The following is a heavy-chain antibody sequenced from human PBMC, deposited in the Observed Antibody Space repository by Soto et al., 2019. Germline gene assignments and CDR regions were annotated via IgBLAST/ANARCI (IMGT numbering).Heavy chain of an antibody. D-gene: IGHD3-3*01. CDR3: AGSYYDFGSGYYRHQYGMDV. CDR1: GYTFTSYG. CDR2: ISAYNGNT. Sequence: QVQLVQSGAEVKKPGASVKVSCKASGYTFTSYGISWVRQAPGQGLEWMGWISAYNGNTNYAEKLQGRVTMTTDTYXXTXDXXVRSLRADDTAVYYCAGSYYDFGSGYYRHQYGMDVWGPGTTVTVSS. V-gene: IGHV1-18*01. J-gene: IGHJ6*02.